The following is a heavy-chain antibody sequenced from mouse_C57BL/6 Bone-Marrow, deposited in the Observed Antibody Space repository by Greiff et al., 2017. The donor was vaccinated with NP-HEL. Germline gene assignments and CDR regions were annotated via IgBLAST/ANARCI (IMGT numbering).Heavy chain of an antibody. D-gene: IGHD2-1*01. CDR2: IYPRSGNT. J-gene: IGHJ3*01. V-gene: IGHV1-81*01. Sequence: QVQLKQSGAELARPGASVKLSCKASGYTFTSYGISWVKQRTGQGLEWIGEIYPRSGNTYYNEKFKGKATLTADKSSSTAYMELRSLTSEDSAVYFCARGGDGNIVDWGQGTLVTVSA. CDR3: ARGGDGNIVD. CDR1: GYTFTSYG.